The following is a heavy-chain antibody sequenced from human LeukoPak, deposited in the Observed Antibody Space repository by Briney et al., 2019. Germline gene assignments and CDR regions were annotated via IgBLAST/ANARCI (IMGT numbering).Heavy chain of an antibody. CDR1: GFSFDDYA. CDR3: AKRRITIFGVADFDY. V-gene: IGHV3-9*01. CDR2: ISWNSGSI. Sequence: GTSLRLSCAASGFSFDDYAMHWVRQAPGKGLEWVSGISWNSGSIGYADSVKGRFTTSRDNAKNSLYLQMNSLRAEDTAVYYCAKRRITIFGVADFDYWGQGTLVTVSS. J-gene: IGHJ4*02. D-gene: IGHD3-3*01.